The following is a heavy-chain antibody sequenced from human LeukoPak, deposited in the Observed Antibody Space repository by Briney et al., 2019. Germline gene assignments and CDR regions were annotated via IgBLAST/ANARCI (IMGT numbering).Heavy chain of an antibody. Sequence: GGSLRLSCAASGFTFSSYGMHWVRQAPGKGLEWVAFIRYDGSNKYYADSVKGRFTISRDNSKNTLYLQMNSLRAEDTAVYYCARRPVAALFGNWFDPWGQGTLVTVSS. V-gene: IGHV3-30*02. D-gene: IGHD6-6*01. J-gene: IGHJ5*02. CDR1: GFTFSSYG. CDR3: ARRPVAALFGNWFDP. CDR2: IRYDGSNK.